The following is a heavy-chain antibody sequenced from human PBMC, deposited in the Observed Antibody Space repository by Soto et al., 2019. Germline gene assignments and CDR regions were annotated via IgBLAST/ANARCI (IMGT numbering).Heavy chain of an antibody. D-gene: IGHD6-6*01. CDR2: IYYSGST. V-gene: IGHV4-59*01. CDR1: GGSISSYY. Sequence: LSLTCTVSGGSISSYYWSWIRQPPGKGLEWIGYIYYSGSTNNNPSLKSRVTISVDTSKNQFSLKLSSVTAADTAVYYCARGIAAREFDYWGQGTLVTVSS. CDR3: ARGIAAREFDY. J-gene: IGHJ4*02.